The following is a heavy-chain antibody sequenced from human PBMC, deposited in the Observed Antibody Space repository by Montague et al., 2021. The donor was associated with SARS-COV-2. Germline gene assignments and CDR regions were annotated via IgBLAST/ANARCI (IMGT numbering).Heavy chain of an antibody. Sequence: SLRLSCAASGFIFSSYAMHWVRQAPGKGLEWVAHIWDDGSNEHYVDSVKGRFTISRDNFKNTLYLQMNSLRAEDTAIYYCARGSVGGYYFDYWGQGTLVTVSS. CDR2: IWDDGSNE. CDR1: GFIFSSYA. CDR3: ARGSVGGYYFDY. J-gene: IGHJ4*01. V-gene: IGHV3-33*08. D-gene: IGHD1-26*01.